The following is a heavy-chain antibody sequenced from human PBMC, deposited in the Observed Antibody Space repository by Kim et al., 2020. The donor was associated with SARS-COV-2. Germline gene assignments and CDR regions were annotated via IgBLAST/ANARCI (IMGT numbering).Heavy chain of an antibody. CDR1: GGSFSGYY. CDR2: INHSGST. CDR3: ARGISMVRGVMAWFDP. J-gene: IGHJ5*02. V-gene: IGHV4-34*01. D-gene: IGHD3-10*01. Sequence: SETLSLTCAVYGGSFSGYYWSWIRQPPGKGLEWIGEINHSGSTNYNPSLKSRVTISVDTSKNQFSLKLSSVTAADTAVYYCARGISMVRGVMAWFDPWGQGTLVTVSS.